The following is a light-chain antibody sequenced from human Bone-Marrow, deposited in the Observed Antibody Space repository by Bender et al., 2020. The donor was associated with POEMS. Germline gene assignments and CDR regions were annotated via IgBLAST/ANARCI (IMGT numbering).Light chain of an antibody. J-gene: IGLJ2*01. Sequence: QSALTQPPSASGSPGQSVAISCTGTSSDIGAFDYVSWFHQHPGKAPKLIIYVVIRRPTGVPDRFSASKSGNPSSLTVSGLQAEDESDYYCSSYTDRGTNTVIFGGGTRLTVL. CDR1: SSDIGAFDY. V-gene: IGLV2-8*01. CDR3: SSYTDRGTNTVI. CDR2: VVI.